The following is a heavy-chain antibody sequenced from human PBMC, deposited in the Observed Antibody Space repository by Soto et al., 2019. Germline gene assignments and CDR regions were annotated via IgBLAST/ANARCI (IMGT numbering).Heavy chain of an antibody. J-gene: IGHJ4*02. CDR1: EFTFSNYA. Sequence: GGSLRLSCAASEFTFSNYAMSWVRQAPGKGLEWVSAISYGGGTTYYADSVKGRFTISRDNSKNTPYLQMNSLRAEDTAVYYCAKNPGYYYDSTGYHFDYWGQGTLVTVSS. D-gene: IGHD3-22*01. CDR3: AKNPGYYYDSTGYHFDY. V-gene: IGHV3-23*01. CDR2: ISYGGGTT.